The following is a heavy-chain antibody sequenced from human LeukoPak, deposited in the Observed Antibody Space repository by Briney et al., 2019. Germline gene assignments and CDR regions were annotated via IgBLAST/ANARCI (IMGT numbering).Heavy chain of an antibody. Sequence: RGESLKISCKGSGYSFTSYWIGWVRQMPGKGLEWMGIIYPGDSDTRYSPSFQGQVTISADKSISTAYLQWSSLKASDTAMYYCAYSGSYYNPPFQYWGQGTLVTVSS. CDR2: IYPGDSDT. V-gene: IGHV5-51*01. CDR3: AYSGSYYNPPFQY. D-gene: IGHD3-10*01. J-gene: IGHJ4*02. CDR1: GYSFTSYW.